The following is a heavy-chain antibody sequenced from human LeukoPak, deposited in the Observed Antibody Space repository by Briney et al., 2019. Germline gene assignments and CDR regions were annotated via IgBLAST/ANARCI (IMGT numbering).Heavy chain of an antibody. CDR3: AKPLDSSGYYAFDI. Sequence: GGSLRLSCAASGFTFSRYGMHWVRQAPGKGLEWVAVISYDGSNKYYGDSVKGRFTISRDNSKNTLYLQMNSLRAEDTAVYYCAKPLDSSGYYAFDIWGQGTMVTVSS. CDR2: ISYDGSNK. J-gene: IGHJ3*02. D-gene: IGHD3-22*01. V-gene: IGHV3-30*18. CDR1: GFTFSRYG.